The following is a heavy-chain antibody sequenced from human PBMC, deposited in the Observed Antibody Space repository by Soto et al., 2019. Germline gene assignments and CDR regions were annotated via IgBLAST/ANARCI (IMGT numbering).Heavy chain of an antibody. CDR2: INHSGST. V-gene: IGHV4-34*01. Sequence: SETPCLTWAVLGGSFGGFDGRWIRQPPRKGLEWIGEINHSGSTNYNPSLKSRVTISIDTSKTQFSLKLSSVTAADTAVYYCARDHRLNVNIAHAFDIWGQGTMVTVSS. D-gene: IGHD5-12*01. CDR1: GGSFGGFD. J-gene: IGHJ3*02. CDR3: ARDHRLNVNIAHAFDI.